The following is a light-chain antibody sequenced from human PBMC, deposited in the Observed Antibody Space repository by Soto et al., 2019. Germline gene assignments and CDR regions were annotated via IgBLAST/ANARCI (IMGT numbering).Light chain of an antibody. CDR1: QSVSSSY. CDR2: GAS. J-gene: IGKJ2*01. Sequence: EIVLTQSPGTLSLSPGERATLACRASQSVSSSYLAWYQQKPGQAPRLLIYGASSCATGIPDRFSGSGSGTDFTLTLSRQEPEALAVYYCQQYGSSSPYTFGQGAKLEIK. CDR3: QQYGSSSPYT. V-gene: IGKV3-20*01.